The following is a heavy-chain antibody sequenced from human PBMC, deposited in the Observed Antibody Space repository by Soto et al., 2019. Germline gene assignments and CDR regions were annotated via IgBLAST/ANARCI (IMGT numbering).Heavy chain of an antibody. V-gene: IGHV4-61*01. D-gene: IGHD5-18*01. CDR2: IYYSGST. J-gene: IGHJ4*02. Sequence: PSETLSLTCTVPGGSVSSGSYYWSWIRQPPGKGLEWIGYIYYSGSTNYNPSLKSRVTISVDTSKNQFSLKLSSVTAADTAVYYCARMPWIQLWLGFDYWGQGTLVTVSS. CDR3: ARMPWIQLWLGFDY. CDR1: GGSVSSGSYY.